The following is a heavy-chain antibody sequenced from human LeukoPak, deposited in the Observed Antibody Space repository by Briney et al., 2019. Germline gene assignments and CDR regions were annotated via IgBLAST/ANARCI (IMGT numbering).Heavy chain of an antibody. J-gene: IGHJ4*02. D-gene: IGHD3-16*02. Sequence: PSETLSLTCTVSGGSISSGSYYWSWIRQPAGKGLEWIGRIYTSGSTNYNPSLKSRVTISVDTSKNQFSLKLSSVTAADTAVYYCASYYDYVWRSYRYTVDYWGQGTLVTVSS. V-gene: IGHV4-61*02. CDR1: GGSISSGSYY. CDR2: IYTSGST. CDR3: ASYYDYVWRSYRYTVDY.